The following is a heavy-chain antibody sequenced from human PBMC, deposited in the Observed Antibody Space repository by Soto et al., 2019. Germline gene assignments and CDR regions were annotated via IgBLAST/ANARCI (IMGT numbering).Heavy chain of an antibody. CDR1: GGSMSNYY. V-gene: IGHV4-59*08. CDR2: VNYIGST. CDR3: GRLHEGYSSTWMDS. D-gene: IGHD6-13*01. J-gene: IGHJ4*02. Sequence: SETLSLTCSVSGGSMSNYYWTWIRQPPGKGLEWIGYVNYIGSTRYNPSLNSRVTISVDTSKTQFSLRMNSVTAAYTAVYYCGRLHEGYSSTWMDSWGQGTLVTVS.